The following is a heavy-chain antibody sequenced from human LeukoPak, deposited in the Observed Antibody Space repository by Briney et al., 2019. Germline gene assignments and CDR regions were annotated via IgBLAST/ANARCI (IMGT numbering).Heavy chain of an antibody. Sequence: SETLSLTCTVSGGSISSSSYYWGWIPPPPGKGLEWIGSIYYSSSTYYNPSLKSRATISEDTSKNQFSLKRSSVTAADTAVYYCARLNGSYDSSGYYSDYWGQGTLVIVSS. CDR3: ARLNGSYDSSGYYSDY. D-gene: IGHD3-22*01. V-gene: IGHV4-39*01. CDR1: GGSISSSSYY. CDR2: IYYSSST. J-gene: IGHJ4*02.